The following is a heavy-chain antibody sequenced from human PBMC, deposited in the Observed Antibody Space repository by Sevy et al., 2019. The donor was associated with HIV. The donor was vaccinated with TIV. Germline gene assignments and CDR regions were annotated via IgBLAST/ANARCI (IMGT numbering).Heavy chain of an antibody. CDR1: GYTFTGYY. Sequence: ASVKVSCKASGYTFTGYYMHWVRQAPGQGLEWMGWINPNSGGTNYAQKFQGRVTMTRDTSISTAYMELSRLRSDDTAVYYCARDENGIAVAGRYYYYDMDVWGQGTTVTVSS. CDR3: ARDENGIAVAGRYYYYDMDV. CDR2: INPNSGGT. V-gene: IGHV1-2*02. J-gene: IGHJ6*02. D-gene: IGHD6-19*01.